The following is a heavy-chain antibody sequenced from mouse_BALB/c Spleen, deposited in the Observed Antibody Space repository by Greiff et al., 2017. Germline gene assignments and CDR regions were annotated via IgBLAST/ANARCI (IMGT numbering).Heavy chain of an antibody. CDR2: ISYDGSN. CDR3: AREGYYGPHYYAMDY. D-gene: IGHD1-1*02. V-gene: IGHV3-6*02. CDR1: GYSITSGYY. Sequence: EVQLQESGPGLVKPSQSLSLTCSVTGYSITSGYYWNWIRQFPGNKLEWMGYISYDGSNNYNPSLKNRISITRDTSKNQFFLKLNSVTTEDTATYYCAREGYYGPHYYAMDYWGQGTSVTVSS. J-gene: IGHJ4*01.